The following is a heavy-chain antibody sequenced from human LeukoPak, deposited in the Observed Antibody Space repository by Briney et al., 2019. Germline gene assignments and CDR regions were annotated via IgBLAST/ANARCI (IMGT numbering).Heavy chain of an antibody. Sequence: GGSLRLSCAASGFTFSSYGMHWVRQAPGKGLEWVAFIRYDGSNKYYANSVKGRFTISRDNSKNTLYLQMNSLRAEDTAVYHCAKDRVGYCSSTSCPRVFDYWGQGTLVTVSS. J-gene: IGHJ4*02. D-gene: IGHD2-2*01. CDR1: GFTFSSYG. CDR2: IRYDGSNK. V-gene: IGHV3-30*02. CDR3: AKDRVGYCSSTSCPRVFDY.